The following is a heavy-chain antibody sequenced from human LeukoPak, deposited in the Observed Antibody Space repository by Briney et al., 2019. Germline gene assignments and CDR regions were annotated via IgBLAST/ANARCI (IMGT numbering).Heavy chain of an antibody. CDR2: VYYTGST. D-gene: IGHD4-17*01. CDR1: GGSINNYY. Sequence: SETLSLTCTVSGGSINNYYWTWIRQPPGKGLECIGYVYYTGSTYYNPSLKSRVTISVDSSKNQFSLKLNSVTAADTAVYYCARDSSTVTTRHFDYWDQGTLVTVSS. CDR3: ARDSSTVTTRHFDY. V-gene: IGHV4-59*01. J-gene: IGHJ4*02.